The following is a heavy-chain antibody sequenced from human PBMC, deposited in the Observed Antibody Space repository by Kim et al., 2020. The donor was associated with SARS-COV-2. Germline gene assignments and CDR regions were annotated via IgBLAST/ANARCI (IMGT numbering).Heavy chain of an antibody. CDR1: GFTVSSNY. Sequence: GGSLRLSCAASGFTVSSNYMSWVRQAPGKGLEWVSVIYSGGSTYYADSVKGRFTISRDNSKNTLYLQMNSLRAEDTAVYYCARDRDYYDSSEGDYWGQGTLVTVSS. D-gene: IGHD3-22*01. J-gene: IGHJ4*02. CDR2: IYSGGST. V-gene: IGHV3-66*02. CDR3: ARDRDYYDSSEGDY.